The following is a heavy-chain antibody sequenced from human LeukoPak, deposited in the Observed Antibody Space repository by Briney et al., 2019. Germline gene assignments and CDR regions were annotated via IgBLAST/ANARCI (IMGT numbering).Heavy chain of an antibody. CDR1: GFTFSSYA. CDR2: ISGSGGST. CDR3: AKGNTDGMVATIQYFDY. J-gene: IGHJ4*02. V-gene: IGHV3-23*01. Sequence: GESLKISCAASGFTFSSYAMSWVRQAPGKGLEWVSAISGSGGSTYYADSVKGRFTISRDNSKNTLYLQMNSLRAEDTAVYYCAKGNTDGMVATIQYFDYWGQGTLVTVSS. D-gene: IGHD5-12*01.